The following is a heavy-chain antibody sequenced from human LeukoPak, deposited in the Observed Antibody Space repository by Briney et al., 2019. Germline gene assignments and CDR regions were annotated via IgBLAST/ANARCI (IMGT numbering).Heavy chain of an antibody. V-gene: IGHV1-8*01. D-gene: IGHD3-22*01. CDR3: ARDSAHYYDSSGPDFDY. CDR1: GYTFFSYD. Sequence: ASVKVSCKASGYTFFSYDINWVRQATGQGLEWMGWMDPNSGNTGYAQKFQGRVTMTRNTSISTAYMELSSLRSEDTAVYYCARDSAHYYDSSGPDFDYWGQGTLVTVSS. CDR2: MDPNSGNT. J-gene: IGHJ4*02.